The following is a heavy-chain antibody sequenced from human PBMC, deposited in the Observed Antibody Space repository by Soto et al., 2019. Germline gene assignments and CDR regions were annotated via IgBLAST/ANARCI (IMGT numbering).Heavy chain of an antibody. CDR1: GGSISSGGYY. CDR2: IYYGGST. J-gene: IGHJ4*02. CDR3: ARSPEATVTAFDY. D-gene: IGHD4-17*01. V-gene: IGHV4-31*03. Sequence: QVQLQESGPGLVKPSQTLSLTCTVSGGSISSGGYYWSWIRQHPGKGLGWIGYIYYGGSTYYNPSFKSRVTITVDTSKNQFSLKLSSVTAADTAVYYCARSPEATVTAFDYWGQGTLVTVSS.